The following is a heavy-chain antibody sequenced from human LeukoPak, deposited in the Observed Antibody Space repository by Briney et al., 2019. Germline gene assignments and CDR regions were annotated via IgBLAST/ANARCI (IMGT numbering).Heavy chain of an antibody. V-gene: IGHV4-38-2*02. CDR3: GRHRTGGVVDY. Sequence: PSETLSLTCTVSGFSISSGYYWGWTRQPPGKGLEYIGSVYRTGITYYNSSLKSRLTLSLDRSKNQFPLTLSYVTAADTDVYYCGRHRTGGVVDYWGQGTLVPVSS. CDR1: GFSISSGYY. CDR2: VYRTGIT. J-gene: IGHJ4*02. D-gene: IGHD3-16*01.